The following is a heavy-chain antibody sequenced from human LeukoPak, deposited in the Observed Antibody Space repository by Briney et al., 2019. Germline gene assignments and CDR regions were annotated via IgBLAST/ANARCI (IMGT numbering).Heavy chain of an antibody. CDR3: ARDRDGISMVRDRTYYYMDV. CDR1: GFTFSDYY. D-gene: IGHD3-10*01. V-gene: IGHV3-11*04. Sequence: PGGSLRLSCATSGFTFSDYYFSWIRQAPGKGLEWVSYISSSGSTIYYADSVKGRFTISRDNAKNSLYLQMNSLRVEDTAVYYCARDRDGISMVRDRTYYYMDVWGKGTTVTVSS. CDR2: ISSSGSTI. J-gene: IGHJ6*03.